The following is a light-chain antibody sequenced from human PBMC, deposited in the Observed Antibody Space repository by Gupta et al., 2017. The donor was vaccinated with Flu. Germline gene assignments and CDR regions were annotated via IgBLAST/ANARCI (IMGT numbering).Light chain of an antibody. CDR3: PGYKRYSMT. CDR1: QSISSW. CDR2: MAS. J-gene: IGKJ1*01. Sequence: PSTLSASVGDRVTITCRASQSISSWVAGYQQKPGKPPKLRSYMASTLETGVPSRGAGSGSGTEFTLTISSLQPDDFATYDCPGYKRYSMTFGQGTTLEIK. V-gene: IGKV1-5*03.